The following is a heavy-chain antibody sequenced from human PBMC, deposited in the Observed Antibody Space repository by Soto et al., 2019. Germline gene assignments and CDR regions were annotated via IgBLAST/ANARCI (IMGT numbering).Heavy chain of an antibody. Sequence: EASVKVSCKASGYTFTIYARHWVRQAPGQRLEWMGWINAGNGNTKYSQKFQGRVTITRDTSASTAYMELSSLRSEDTAVYYCARDPWNDFLDYWGQGTLVTVSS. CDR3: ARDPWNDFLDY. V-gene: IGHV1-3*01. J-gene: IGHJ4*02. D-gene: IGHD1-1*01. CDR1: GYTFTIYA. CDR2: INAGNGNT.